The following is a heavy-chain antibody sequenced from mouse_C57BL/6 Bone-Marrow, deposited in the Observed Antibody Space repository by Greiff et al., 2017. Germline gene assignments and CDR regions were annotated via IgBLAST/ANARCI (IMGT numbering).Heavy chain of an antibody. D-gene: IGHD2-12*01. V-gene: IGHV5-4*01. CDR2: ISDGGSYT. CDR3: ARVTILYPFAY. Sequence: EVQVVESGGGLVKPGGSLKLSCAASGFTFSSYAMSWDRQTPEKRLEWVATISDGGSYTYYPDNVKGRFTISRDNAKNNLYLQMSHLKSEDTAMYYCARVTILYPFAYWGQGTLVTVSA. CDR1: GFTFSSYA. J-gene: IGHJ3*01.